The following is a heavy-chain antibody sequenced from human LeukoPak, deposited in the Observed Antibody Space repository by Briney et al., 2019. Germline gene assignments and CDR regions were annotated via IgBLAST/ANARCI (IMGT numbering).Heavy chain of an antibody. Sequence: PGGSLRLSCAASGFTFSSYAMSWVRQAPGKGLEWVSAISDSGGGTYYADSVKGRFTISRDNSKNTLYLQLNSLRAEDTAVYYCAKDLVAVAGGDDGDYWGQGTLVTVSS. D-gene: IGHD6-13*01. CDR2: ISDSGGGT. V-gene: IGHV3-23*01. J-gene: IGHJ4*02. CDR1: GFTFSSYA. CDR3: AKDLVAVAGGDDGDY.